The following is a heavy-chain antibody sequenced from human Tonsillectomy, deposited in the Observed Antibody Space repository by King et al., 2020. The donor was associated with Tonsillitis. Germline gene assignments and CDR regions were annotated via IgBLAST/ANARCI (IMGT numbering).Heavy chain of an antibody. V-gene: IGHV3-33*01. Sequence: VQLVESGGGVVQPGRSLRLSCAASGFTFSSYGMHWVRQAPGKGMEWVAVIWYDGSSKYYADSVKGRFTISRDNSKNTLYLQMNSLRAEDTAVYYCARELVQVWWFDPWGQGTLVTVSS. CDR1: GFTFSSYG. CDR2: IWYDGSSK. J-gene: IGHJ5*02. D-gene: IGHD6-13*01. CDR3: ARELVQVWWFDP.